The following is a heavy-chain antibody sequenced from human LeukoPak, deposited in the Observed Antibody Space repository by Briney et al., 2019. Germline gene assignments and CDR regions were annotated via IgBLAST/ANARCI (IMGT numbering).Heavy chain of an antibody. CDR3: ARSGRHYDFWSRYVIDY. CDR1: GGSISSSSYY. Sequence: PSETLSLTCTVSGGSISSSSYYWGWIRQPPGKGLEWIGSIYYSGSTYYNPSLKSRVTISVDTSKNQFSLKLSSVTAADTAVYYCARSGRHYDFWSRYVIDYWGQGTLVTVSS. CDR2: IYYSGST. J-gene: IGHJ4*02. D-gene: IGHD3-3*01. V-gene: IGHV4-39*01.